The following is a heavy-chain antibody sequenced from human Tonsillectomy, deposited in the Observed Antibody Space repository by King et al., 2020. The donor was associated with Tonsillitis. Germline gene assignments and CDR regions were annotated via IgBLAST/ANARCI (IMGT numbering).Heavy chain of an antibody. V-gene: IGHV3-11*01. CDR2: ISSSGSTI. CDR3: AGDREGRYFDY. D-gene: IGHD5-24*01. Sequence: VQLVESGGGLVKPGGSLRLSCAASGFTFSDYYMSWIRQAPGRVREGVSYISSSGSTIYDADSVKGRFTTSRDNAKNSLYRQMNSLRAEDTAVYYCAGDREGRYFDYWGQGTLVTVSS. J-gene: IGHJ4*02. CDR1: GFTFSDYY.